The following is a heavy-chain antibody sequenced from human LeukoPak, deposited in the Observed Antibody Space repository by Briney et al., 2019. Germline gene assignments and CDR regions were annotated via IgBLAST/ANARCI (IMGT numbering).Heavy chain of an antibody. CDR1: GDSVSRSDSY. V-gene: IGHV4-39*01. Sequence: SETLSLTCSVSGDSVSRSDSYWDWIRQPPGKGLEWIGTIYYSGRTYHSPSLKSRVTMSVDPSNNQFSLNLRSVTAADTALYNCARRRYYDGSGYLEWGQGTLLSVSS. D-gene: IGHD3-22*01. CDR3: ARRRYYDGSGYLE. CDR2: IYYSGRT. J-gene: IGHJ1*01.